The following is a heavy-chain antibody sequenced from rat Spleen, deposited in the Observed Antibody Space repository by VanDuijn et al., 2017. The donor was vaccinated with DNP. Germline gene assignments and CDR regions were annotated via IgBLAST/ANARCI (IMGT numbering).Heavy chain of an antibody. D-gene: IGHD4-3*01. CDR1: GFTFSAYY. V-gene: IGHV5-22*01. J-gene: IGHJ2*01. CDR2: IGSPAYAP. Sequence: EVQLVDSGGDLVQPGRSLRLSCAASGFTFSAYYVAWVRQAPAKGLEWVAYIGSPAYAPYYGDSVKGRFTISRDNAKSTLYLQMNSLRSEDMATYYCVRWNSGHFDYWGQGVMVTVSS. CDR3: VRWNSGHFDY.